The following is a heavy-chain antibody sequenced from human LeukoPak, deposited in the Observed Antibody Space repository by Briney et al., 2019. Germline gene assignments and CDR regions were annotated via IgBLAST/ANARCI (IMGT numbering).Heavy chain of an antibody. CDR3: ARGGSGCFDY. V-gene: IGHV3-30-3*01. Sequence: PGRSLRLSCAASGFTFSSYAMHWVRQAPGKGLEWVAVISYDGSNKYYADSVKGRFTISRDNSKNTLYLQMNSLRAEDTAVYYCARGGSGCFDYWGQGTLVTASS. J-gene: IGHJ4*02. D-gene: IGHD6-19*01. CDR2: ISYDGSNK. CDR1: GFTFSSYA.